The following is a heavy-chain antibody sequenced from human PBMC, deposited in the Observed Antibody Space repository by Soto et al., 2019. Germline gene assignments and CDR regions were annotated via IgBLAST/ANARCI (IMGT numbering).Heavy chain of an antibody. CDR2: ISGSGGST. Sequence: EVQLLESGGGLVQPGGSLRLSCAASGFTFSNYAMNWVRQAPGKGLEWVSVISGSGGSTYYADSVKGRFTISRDNSNNTLYLQMNSLRAEDTAVYYCARRSSSWYFDYWGQGTLVTVSS. CDR3: ARRSSSWYFDY. V-gene: IGHV3-23*01. CDR1: GFTFSNYA. J-gene: IGHJ4*02. D-gene: IGHD6-13*01.